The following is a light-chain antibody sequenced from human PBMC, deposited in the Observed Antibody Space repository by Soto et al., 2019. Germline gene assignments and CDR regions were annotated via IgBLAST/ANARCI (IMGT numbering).Light chain of an antibody. Sequence: QSALTQSPSVSAAPGQKVTISCSGSSSNIGNNYVSWYQQLPGTAPKLLIYDNNKRPSGIPDRFSGSKSGTSGTLDITGLQTGDEVDYYCATWDGSLPGEVFGGGTKLTVL. CDR3: ATWDGSLPGEV. CDR1: SSNIGNNY. CDR2: DNN. V-gene: IGLV1-51*01. J-gene: IGLJ2*01.